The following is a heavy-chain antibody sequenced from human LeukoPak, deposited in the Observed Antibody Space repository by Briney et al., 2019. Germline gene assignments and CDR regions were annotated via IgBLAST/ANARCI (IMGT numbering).Heavy chain of an antibody. CDR2: ISGSGGST. D-gene: IGHD5-12*01. Sequence: GGSLRLSCAASGFTFSSYGMSWVRQAPGKGPEWVSAISGSGGSTYYADSVKGRFTISRDNSKNTLYLQMNSLRAEDTAVYYCARDTIEVDIVATIIDPDWYFDLWGRGTLVTVSS. V-gene: IGHV3-23*01. CDR3: ARDTIEVDIVATIIDPDWYFDL. CDR1: GFTFSSYG. J-gene: IGHJ2*01.